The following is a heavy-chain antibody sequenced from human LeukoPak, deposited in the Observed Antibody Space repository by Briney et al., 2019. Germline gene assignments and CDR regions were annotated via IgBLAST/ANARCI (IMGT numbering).Heavy chain of an antibody. CDR3: ARDLGSYRHYFDY. J-gene: IGHJ4*02. V-gene: IGHV4-4*07. Sequence: PSETLSLTCTVSGGSISSYSWSWIRQPAGKGLEWIGRIYTSGSTNYNPSLKSRVTISVDKSKNQFSLILSSVTAADTAVYYCARDLGSYRHYFDYWGQGTLATVSS. D-gene: IGHD1-26*01. CDR1: GGSISSYS. CDR2: IYTSGST.